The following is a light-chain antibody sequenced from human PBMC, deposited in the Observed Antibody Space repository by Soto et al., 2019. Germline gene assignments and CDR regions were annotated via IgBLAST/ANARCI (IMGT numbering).Light chain of an antibody. CDR2: DVS. J-gene: IGLJ1*01. Sequence: QSVLTQPASVSGSPGQSITISCTGTSSDVGGYNYVSWYQQHPGKAPKLMIYDVSNRPSGVSNRFSGSKSGNTASLTISGLQAEDEADYYGSSYTSSSTLYGFGTGTKVTVL. V-gene: IGLV2-14*01. CDR3: SSYTSSSTLYG. CDR1: SSDVGGYNY.